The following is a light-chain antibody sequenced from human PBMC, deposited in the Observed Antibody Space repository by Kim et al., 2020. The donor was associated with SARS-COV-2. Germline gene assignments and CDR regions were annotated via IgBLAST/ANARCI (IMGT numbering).Light chain of an antibody. CDR2: GVS. Sequence: SASVGDKVTITCRASQAIGEDLAWFQQKPGKAPKSLIYGVSNLQPGVPSTFMGSESGTEFTLTISNVQPEDFATYFCQQYHDYPLTFGGGTKLEI. J-gene: IGKJ4*01. CDR3: QQYHDYPLT. CDR1: QAIGED. V-gene: IGKV1-16*01.